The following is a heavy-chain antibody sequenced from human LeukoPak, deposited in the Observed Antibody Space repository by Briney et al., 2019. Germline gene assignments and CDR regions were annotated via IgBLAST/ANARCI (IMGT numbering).Heavy chain of an antibody. CDR3: ARDISSNWYDC. J-gene: IGHJ5*01. Sequence: GGSLRLSCAASGFIFSNYGMHWVRQAPGKGLEWVALIWYDGSNKYYADSVKGRFTISRDNSKNTLYLQMNSLRAEDTAVYYCARDISSNWYDCWGQGTLVTVSS. CDR1: GFIFSNYG. V-gene: IGHV3-33*01. CDR2: IWYDGSNK. D-gene: IGHD2-2*01.